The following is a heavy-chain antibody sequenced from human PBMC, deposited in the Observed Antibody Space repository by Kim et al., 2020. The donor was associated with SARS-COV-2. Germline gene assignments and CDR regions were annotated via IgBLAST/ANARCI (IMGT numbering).Heavy chain of an antibody. Sequence: SETLSLTCTVSGGSISSSSYYWGWIRQPPGKGLEWIGSIYYSGSTYYNPSLKSRVTISVDTSKNQFSLKLSSVTAADTAVYYCARHYDFWSGYLDYWGQGTLVTVSS. D-gene: IGHD3-3*01. J-gene: IGHJ4*02. CDR1: GGSISSSSYY. V-gene: IGHV4-39*01. CDR2: IYYSGST. CDR3: ARHYDFWSGYLDY.